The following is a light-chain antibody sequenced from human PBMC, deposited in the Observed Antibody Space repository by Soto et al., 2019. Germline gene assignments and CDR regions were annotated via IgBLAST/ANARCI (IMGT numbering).Light chain of an antibody. CDR1: SSDVGGYNY. Sequence: QSALTQPASVSGSPGQSITISCTGSSSDVGGYNYVSWYQQHPGKAPKLMIYDVSNRPSGVSNRFSGSKSGKTASLTISGLQAEDEADYYCSAYTSYSTRGVFGGGTKLTVL. CDR2: DVS. V-gene: IGLV2-14*01. J-gene: IGLJ3*02. CDR3: SAYTSYSTRGV.